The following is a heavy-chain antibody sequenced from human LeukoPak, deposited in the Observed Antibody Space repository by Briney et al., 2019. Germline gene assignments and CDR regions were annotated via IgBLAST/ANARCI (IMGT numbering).Heavy chain of an antibody. CDR1: GYTFTSYD. CDR2: MNPNSGNT. V-gene: IGHV1-8*01. Sequence: ASVKVSCKASGYTFTSYDINWVRQATGQGLEWMGWMNPNSGNTGYVQKFQGRVTMTRNTSISTAYMELSSLRSEDTAVYYCARGEMATTSFDYWGQGTLVTVSS. CDR3: ARGEMATTSFDY. J-gene: IGHJ4*02. D-gene: IGHD5-24*01.